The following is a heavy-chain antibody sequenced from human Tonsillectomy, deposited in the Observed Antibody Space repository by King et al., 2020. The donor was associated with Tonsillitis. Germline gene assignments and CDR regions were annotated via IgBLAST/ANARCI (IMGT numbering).Heavy chain of an antibody. V-gene: IGHV3-49*03. Sequence: EVQLVESGGGLVQPGRSLRLSCTASGFTFGDYALSWYRQAPGKGLEWVGFIRSKANGRTTEYAASVKGRFTISRADSKSIDYLQMNRLKTEDTAVYYGTRDGSAIATEARDDWGQGTTVTVSS. CDR3: TRDGSAIATEARDD. CDR2: IRSKANGRTT. J-gene: IGHJ6*02. D-gene: IGHD6-13*01. CDR1: GFTFGDYA.